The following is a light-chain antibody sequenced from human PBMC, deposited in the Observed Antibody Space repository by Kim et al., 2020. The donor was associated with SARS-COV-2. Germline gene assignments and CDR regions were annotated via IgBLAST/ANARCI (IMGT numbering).Light chain of an antibody. J-gene: IGKJ4*01. CDR2: DAS. Sequence: DIQMTQSPSSLSASVGDTVTITCQASQDITNYLKWFQQKPGKAPQLLIYDASTWETGVPSRFSGSGSGTEFTFTISSLQPDDVATYYCRHYDDRALTFGGGTKVDIK. CDR3: RHYDDRALT. V-gene: IGKV1-33*01. CDR1: QDITNY.